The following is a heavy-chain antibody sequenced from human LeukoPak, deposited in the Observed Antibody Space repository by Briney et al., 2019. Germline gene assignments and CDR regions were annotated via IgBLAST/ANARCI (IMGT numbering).Heavy chain of an antibody. Sequence: ASVKVSCKASGSIFSDYYMHWVRQAPGRGFEWMGWISRRSGATKIAQKFQGRVTLTRDTSISTAYVELTNLASYTAAGYYCVSWAGGNSDVASFDYWGQGTLVLVSS. CDR1: GSIFSDYY. CDR3: VSWAGGNSDVASFDY. CDR2: ISRRSGAT. J-gene: IGHJ4*02. V-gene: IGHV1-2*02. D-gene: IGHD2-21*01.